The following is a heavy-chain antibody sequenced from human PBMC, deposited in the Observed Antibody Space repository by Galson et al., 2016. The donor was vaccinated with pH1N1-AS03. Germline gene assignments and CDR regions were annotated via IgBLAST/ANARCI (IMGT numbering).Heavy chain of an antibody. CDR3: ARGFLEAVIDY. V-gene: IGHV1-3*01. CDR1: GHNFTNYA. Sequence: SVMVSCKASGHNFTNYAIHWVRQAPGQRLEWMGWINVGSGNTKYSQKFQGRVTMTRDTSASTAYMDLSSLTSDDTSVYYCARGFLEAVIDYWGQGSLVTVSS. J-gene: IGHJ4*02. CDR2: INVGSGNT. D-gene: IGHD3-3*01.